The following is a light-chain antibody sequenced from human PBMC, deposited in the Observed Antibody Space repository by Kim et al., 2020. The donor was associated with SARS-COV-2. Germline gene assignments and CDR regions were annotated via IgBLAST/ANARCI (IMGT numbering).Light chain of an antibody. Sequence: DIQMTQSPSTLSASVGDRVTITCRASQSISSWLAWYQQKPGKAPKLLIYKASSLESGVPSRFSGSGSGTEFTLNISSLQSEDFAVYSCQQYSSWPLTFGGGTKLEI. J-gene: IGKJ4*01. V-gene: IGKV1-5*03. CDR3: QQYSSWPLT. CDR1: QSISSW. CDR2: KAS.